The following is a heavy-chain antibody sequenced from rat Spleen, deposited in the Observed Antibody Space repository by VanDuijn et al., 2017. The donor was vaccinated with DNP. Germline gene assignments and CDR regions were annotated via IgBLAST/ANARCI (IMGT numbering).Heavy chain of an antibody. CDR2: ISTGGNT. CDR1: GFSLSSYT. CDR3: ARGVNYGSYGWFAY. J-gene: IGHJ3*01. D-gene: IGHD1-3*01. Sequence: QVQLKESGPDLVQPSQTLSLTCTVSGFSLSSYTVSWVRQPPGKGLEWIAAISTGGNTYYHSPLKSRLSISRDTSKSQVFLKMNSLQTEDTAIYFCARGVNYGSYGWFAYWGQGTLVTVSS. V-gene: IGHV2-6*01.